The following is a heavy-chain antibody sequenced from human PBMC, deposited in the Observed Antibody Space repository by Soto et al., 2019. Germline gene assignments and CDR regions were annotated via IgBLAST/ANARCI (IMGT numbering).Heavy chain of an antibody. CDR3: ARGRTIFGVVNFDY. V-gene: IGHV1-69*01. CDR1: GGTLSNYA. J-gene: IGHJ4*02. CDR2: VIPIFSIM. Sequence: QVQLVQSGAEVKKPGSSVKVSCKASGGTLSNYAIAWVRLAPGQGLEWVGGVIPIFSIMKYAQKFQDRVTFTADDSTNTAYMELSSLTSEDTAVYYCARGRTIFGVVNFDYWAQGTLVTVSS. D-gene: IGHD3-3*01.